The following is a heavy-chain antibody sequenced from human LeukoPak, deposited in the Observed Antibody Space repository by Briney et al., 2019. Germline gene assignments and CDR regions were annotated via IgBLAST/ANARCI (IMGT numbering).Heavy chain of an antibody. CDR2: ISWNSGSI. CDR1: GFTFSSYS. D-gene: IGHD3-10*01. V-gene: IGHV3-9*01. Sequence: SGGSLRLSCAASGFTFSSYSMNWVRQAPGKGLEWVSGISWNSGSIGYADSVKGRFTISRDNAKNSLYLQMNSLRAEDTALYYCAKDLGPGEPPTYYYYGMDVWGQGTTVTVSS. J-gene: IGHJ6*02. CDR3: AKDLGPGEPPTYYYYGMDV.